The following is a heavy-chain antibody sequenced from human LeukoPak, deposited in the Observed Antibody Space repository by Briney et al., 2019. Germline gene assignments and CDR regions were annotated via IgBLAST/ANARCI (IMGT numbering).Heavy chain of an antibody. D-gene: IGHD2/OR15-2a*01. V-gene: IGHV3-33*08. CDR1: GFTFSDYY. Sequence: GGSLRLSCAASGFTFSDYYMTWIRQAPGKGLEWVALIWYDGSNKYYTDSVKGRLTISRDNSKDTLFLQMNSLRAEDTAVYYCAREGPRGNSQFDYWGQGTLVTVSS. J-gene: IGHJ4*02. CDR2: IWYDGSNK. CDR3: AREGPRGNSQFDY.